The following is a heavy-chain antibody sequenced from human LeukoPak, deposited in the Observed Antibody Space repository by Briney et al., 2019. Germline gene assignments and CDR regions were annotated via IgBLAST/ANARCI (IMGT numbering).Heavy chain of an antibody. CDR3: ARGTYNWNWNWFDP. CDR2: IYYSGST. V-gene: IGHV4-59*01. CDR1: GGSFSTYY. D-gene: IGHD1-7*01. Sequence: SETLSLTCAVYGGSFSTYYWSWIRQPPGKGLEWIGYIYYSGSTNYNPSLKSRVTISVDTSKNQFSLKLSSVTAADTAVYYCARGTYNWNWNWFDPWGQGTLVTVSS. J-gene: IGHJ5*02.